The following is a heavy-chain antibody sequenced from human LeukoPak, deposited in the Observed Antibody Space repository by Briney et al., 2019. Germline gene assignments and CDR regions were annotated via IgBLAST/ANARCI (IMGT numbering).Heavy chain of an antibody. CDR3: AMLGRTVPVHRNWFDP. Sequence: ASLNVSCKASGYTFTSHGISWVRQAPAQGLDWIGLISGYNGNTNYAQNLQGSVTITTDTSTSTAYMELRSVRSDDTAVYYCAMLGRTVPVHRNWFDPRGQGTLVTVSS. CDR2: ISGYNGNT. V-gene: IGHV1-18*04. D-gene: IGHD2-2*01. J-gene: IGHJ5*02. CDR1: GYTFTSHG.